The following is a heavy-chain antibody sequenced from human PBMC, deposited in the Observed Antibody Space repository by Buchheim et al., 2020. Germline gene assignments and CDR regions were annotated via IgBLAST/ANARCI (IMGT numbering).Heavy chain of an antibody. D-gene: IGHD1-26*01. CDR1: GFTFSSYG. CDR3: ARDRKIGSMWGWFDP. V-gene: IGHV3-33*01. Sequence: QVQLVESGGGVVQPGRSLRLSCAASGFTFSSYGMHWVRQAPGKGLEWVAVIWYDGSNKYYADSVKGRFTISRDNSKNTLYLQMNSRRAEDTAVYYCARDRKIGSMWGWFDPWGQGTL. J-gene: IGHJ5*02. CDR2: IWYDGSNK.